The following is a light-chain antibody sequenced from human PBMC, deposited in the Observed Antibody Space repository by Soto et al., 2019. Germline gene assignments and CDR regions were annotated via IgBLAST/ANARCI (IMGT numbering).Light chain of an antibody. CDR3: QQRSNWPPGKT. CDR2: DAS. CDR1: QSVSSY. J-gene: IGKJ1*01. V-gene: IGKV3-11*01. Sequence: EIVLTQSPATLSLSPGERATLSCRASQSVSSYLAWYQQKPGQAPRLLIYDASNRATGIPARFSGSGSGTDFTLTISSLAPEDFAVYYCQQRSNWPPGKTFGQGTKVEIK.